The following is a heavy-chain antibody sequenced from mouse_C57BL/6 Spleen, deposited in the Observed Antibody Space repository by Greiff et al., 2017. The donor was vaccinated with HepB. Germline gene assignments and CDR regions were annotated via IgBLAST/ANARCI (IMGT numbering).Heavy chain of an antibody. D-gene: IGHD2-4*01. CDR1: GYAFSSYW. V-gene: IGHV1-80*01. CDR3: AKGTIYYDYDVGFAY. J-gene: IGHJ3*01. Sequence: SGAELVKPGASVKISCKASGYAFSSYWMNWVKQRPGKGLEWIGQIYPGDGDTNYNGKFKGKATLTADKSSSTAYMQLSSLTSEDSAVYFCAKGTIYYDYDVGFAYWGQGTLVTVSA. CDR2: IYPGDGDT.